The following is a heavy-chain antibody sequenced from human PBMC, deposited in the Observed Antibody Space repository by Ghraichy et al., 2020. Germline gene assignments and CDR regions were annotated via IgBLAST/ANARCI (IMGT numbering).Heavy chain of an antibody. V-gene: IGHV1-69*13. J-gene: IGHJ3*02. D-gene: IGHD6-19*01. CDR2: IIPIFGTA. CDR3: AWWGDEWEVAGLDAFDI. CDR1: GGTFSSYA. Sequence: SVKVSCKASGGTFSSYAISWVRQAPGQGLEWMGGIIPIFGTANYAQKFQGRVTITADESTSTAYMELSSLRSEDTAVYYCAWWGDEWEVAGLDAFDIWGQGTMVTVSS.